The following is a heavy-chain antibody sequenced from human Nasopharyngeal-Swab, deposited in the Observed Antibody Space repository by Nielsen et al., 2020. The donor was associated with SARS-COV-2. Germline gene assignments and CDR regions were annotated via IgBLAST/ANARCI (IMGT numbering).Heavy chain of an antibody. V-gene: IGHV3-30*04. J-gene: IGHJ4*02. CDR2: ISHDGSNK. CDR3: AKGSRGRELFPGIFDY. Sequence: GESLKISCAASGFTFSSYAMHWVRQAPGKGLEWMTLISHDGSNKYYADSVKGRFTISRDNSQNTLYLQMNSLRAEDTAVYYCAKGSRGRELFPGIFDYWGQGTLVTVSS. D-gene: IGHD1-26*01. CDR1: GFTFSSYA.